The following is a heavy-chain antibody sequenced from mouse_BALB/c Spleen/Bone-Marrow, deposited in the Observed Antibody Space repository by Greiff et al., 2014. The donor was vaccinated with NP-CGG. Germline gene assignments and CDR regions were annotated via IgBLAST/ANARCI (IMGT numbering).Heavy chain of an antibody. CDR3: ARNDGYYRAMDY. V-gene: IGHV1-82*01. Sequence: QVQLQQSGPELVKPGASVKISCKASGYAFSSSWMNWVKQRPGQGLEWIGRIYPGDGDTNYNGKFKGKATPTADKSSTTAYMQLSSLTSVDSAVYFCARNDGYYRAMDYWGQGTSVTVSS. D-gene: IGHD2-3*01. J-gene: IGHJ4*01. CDR2: IYPGDGDT. CDR1: GYAFSSSW.